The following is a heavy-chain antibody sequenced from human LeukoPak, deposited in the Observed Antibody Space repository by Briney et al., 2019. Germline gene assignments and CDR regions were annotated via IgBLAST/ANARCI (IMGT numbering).Heavy chain of an antibody. D-gene: IGHD5-24*01. CDR3: ARGSQGREMATISVGFDY. J-gene: IGHJ4*02. V-gene: IGHV4-34*01. Sequence: SETLSLTCAVYGGSFCGYYWSWIRQPPGKGLEWIGEINQSGSTNYNPSLKSRVTISVDTSKNQFSLKLSSVTAADTAMYYCARGSQGREMATISVGFDYWGQGTLVTVSS. CDR2: INQSGST. CDR1: GGSFCGYY.